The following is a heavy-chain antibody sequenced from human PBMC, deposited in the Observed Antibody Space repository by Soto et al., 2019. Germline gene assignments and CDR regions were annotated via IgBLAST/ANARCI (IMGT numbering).Heavy chain of an antibody. CDR1: GYTFTSYC. CDR3: GGIAVAGPGRRASDS. V-gene: IGHV1-18*01. D-gene: IGHD6-19*01. J-gene: IGHJ3*02. CDR2: ISAYNGNT. Sequence: QVQLVQSGAEVKKPGASVKVSCKASGYTFTSYCISWVRQAPGQGLEWMGWISAYNGNTNHAQKLQGRVTMTTDPSTSTAYMELRILRADDRPVYYCGGIAVAGPGRRASDSWGRGTMVTVSS.